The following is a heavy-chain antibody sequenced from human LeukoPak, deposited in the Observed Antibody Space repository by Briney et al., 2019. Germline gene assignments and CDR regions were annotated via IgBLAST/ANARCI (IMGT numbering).Heavy chain of an antibody. V-gene: IGHV4-34*01. CDR1: GGSFSGYY. J-gene: IGHJ3*02. CDR3: ARYRAPITFGGAHKEDAFDI. D-gene: IGHD3-16*01. CDR2: INHSGST. Sequence: SETLSLACAVYGGSFSGYYWSWICQPPGKGLEWIGEINHSGSTNYNPSLKSRVTISVDTSKNQFSLKLSSVTAADTAVYYCARYRAPITFGGAHKEDAFDIWGQGTMVTVSS.